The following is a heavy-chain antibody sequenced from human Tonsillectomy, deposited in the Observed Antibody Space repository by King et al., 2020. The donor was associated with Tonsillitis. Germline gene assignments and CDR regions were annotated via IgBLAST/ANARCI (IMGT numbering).Heavy chain of an antibody. CDR2: ISYDGNNK. CDR3: AKESFYGFWSGYYAYNMDV. V-gene: IGHV3-30*18. D-gene: IGHD3-3*01. CDR1: GFTFSGYG. J-gene: IGHJ6*02. Sequence: VQLVESGGGVVQPGRSLRLSCAASGFTFSGYGMHWVRQAPGKGLEWLAVISYDGNNKYYADSVKGRFTISRDNSKNTLYLQMNSLRAEDTAVYYCAKESFYGFWSGYYAYNMDVWGQGTPVTVSS.